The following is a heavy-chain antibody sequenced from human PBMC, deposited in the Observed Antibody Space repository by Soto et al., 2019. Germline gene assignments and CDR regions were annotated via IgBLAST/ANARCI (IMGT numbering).Heavy chain of an antibody. CDR3: VRDQDTYGQAGFTL. CDR2: VNTDGSVT. CDR1: GFPFSTFW. Sequence: PGGSLRLSCESSGFPFSTFWMHWVRQGPGQGLEWVSRVNTDGSVTTYADSVKGRFTTTRDNAKNTVFLQMNSLRADDKGVYFCVRDQDTYGQAGFTLWGQGTLVTVSS. J-gene: IGHJ1*01. D-gene: IGHD3-10*01. V-gene: IGHV3-74*03.